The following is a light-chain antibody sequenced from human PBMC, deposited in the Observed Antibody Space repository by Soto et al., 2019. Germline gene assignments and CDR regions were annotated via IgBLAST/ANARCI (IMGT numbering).Light chain of an antibody. Sequence: EIVLTQSPATLSLSPGERATLSCRASQSVSSYLAWYQKKPGQAPRLLMYDASNRATGIPARFSGSGSGTDFTLTIRSLEPEDFAVYYCQQRSNWPPETFGQGTKVEIK. CDR2: DAS. V-gene: IGKV3-11*01. CDR3: QQRSNWPPET. J-gene: IGKJ1*01. CDR1: QSVSSY.